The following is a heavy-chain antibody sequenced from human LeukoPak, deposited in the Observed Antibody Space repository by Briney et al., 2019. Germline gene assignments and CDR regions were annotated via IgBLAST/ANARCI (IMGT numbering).Heavy chain of an antibody. CDR3: ARETLTFPDF. CDR1: GGSLSSYS. J-gene: IGHJ4*02. D-gene: IGHD3-9*01. Sequence: SETLSLTCTVSGGSLSSYSWSWIRQPAGKGLEWIGRIYTSGSTSYNPSLTSRASMSLDTSKKQISLKLSSVTAADTAVYYCARETLTFPDFWGQGTLVTVSS. CDR2: IYTSGST. V-gene: IGHV4-4*07.